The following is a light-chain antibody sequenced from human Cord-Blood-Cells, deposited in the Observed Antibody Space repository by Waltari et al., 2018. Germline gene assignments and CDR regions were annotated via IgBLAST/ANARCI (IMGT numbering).Light chain of an antibody. CDR1: SSDVGGYNY. V-gene: IGLV2-14*03. CDR3: SSYTSSSTLYV. Sequence: QSALTQPASVSGSPGQSITISCTGNSSDVGGYNYVSWYQQHPGKYPKLMLYAVSNRPSGVSNRFSGSKSGNTASLTSSGLQAEDEADYYCSSYTSSSTLYVVGTGTKVTVL. CDR2: AVS. J-gene: IGLJ1*01.